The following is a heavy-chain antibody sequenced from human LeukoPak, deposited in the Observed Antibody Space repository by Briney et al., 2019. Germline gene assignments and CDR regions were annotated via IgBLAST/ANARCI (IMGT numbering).Heavy chain of an antibody. J-gene: IGHJ3*02. Sequence: GGSLRLSCAASGFTFSSYAMIWVRQAPGKGLEWVSYISSSSSTIYYADSVKGRFTISRDSAKNSLYLQMNSLRAEDTAVYYCARTINYYDSSTGGTDAFDIWGQGTMVTVSS. CDR2: ISSSSSTI. CDR3: ARTINYYDSSTGGTDAFDI. D-gene: IGHD3-22*01. CDR1: GFTFSSYA. V-gene: IGHV3-48*04.